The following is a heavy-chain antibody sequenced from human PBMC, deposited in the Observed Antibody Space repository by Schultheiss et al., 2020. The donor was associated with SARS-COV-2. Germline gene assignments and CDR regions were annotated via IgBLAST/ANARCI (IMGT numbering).Heavy chain of an antibody. Sequence: GGSLRLSCAASGFASSSYGMNWVRQAPGKGLEWVSFISGGSTAIYYADSVKGRFTISRENAKNSLYLQMNSLRAEDTAVYYCVKETFNWNSAFDPWGQGTLVTVSS. CDR1: GFASSSYG. D-gene: IGHD1-7*01. CDR2: ISGGSTAI. CDR3: VKETFNWNSAFDP. J-gene: IGHJ5*02. V-gene: IGHV3-48*01.